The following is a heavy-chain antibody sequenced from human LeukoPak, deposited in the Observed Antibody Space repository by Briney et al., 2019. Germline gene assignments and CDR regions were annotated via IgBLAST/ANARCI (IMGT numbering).Heavy chain of an antibody. CDR1: GGSFSGDY. Sequence: SETLSLTCAVYGGSFSGDYWSWIRQPPGKGLEWIGEINHSGSTNYNPSLKSRVTISVDTSKNQFSLKLSSVTAADTAVYYCARIRDLNWFDPWGQGTLVTVSS. V-gene: IGHV4-34*01. CDR2: INHSGST. J-gene: IGHJ5*02. CDR3: ARIRDLNWFDP.